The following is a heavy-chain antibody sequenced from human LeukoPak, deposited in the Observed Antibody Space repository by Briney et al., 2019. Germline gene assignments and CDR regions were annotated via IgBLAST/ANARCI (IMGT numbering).Heavy chain of an antibody. D-gene: IGHD2-21*02. Sequence: ASVKVSCKASGYSFTGHYIHWVRQAPGHGLEWMGWIRPDSGGTKYLQKFQGRVAMTRDTSIGTAFMELTRLTSDDTAVYYCARASYCGGDCYHSFDYWGQGTLVTVSS. V-gene: IGHV1-2*02. CDR3: ARASYCGGDCYHSFDY. CDR1: GYSFTGHY. J-gene: IGHJ4*02. CDR2: IRPDSGGT.